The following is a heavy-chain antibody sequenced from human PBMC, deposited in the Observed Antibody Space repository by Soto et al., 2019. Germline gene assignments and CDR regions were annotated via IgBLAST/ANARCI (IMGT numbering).Heavy chain of an antibody. D-gene: IGHD3-10*01. Sequence: GGALSLSCSASAFTLSSDAMIWVRQPPGHRLELDSAISGSRGSTYDADSVKGRVTISGDNSKDTLNLHKTSLRAEDTAVYYCAKGDVLLWFGELPGDYWGQGTLVTVSS. CDR1: AFTLSSDA. CDR3: AKGDVLLWFGELPGDY. V-gene: IGHV3-23*01. CDR2: ISGSRGST. J-gene: IGHJ4*02.